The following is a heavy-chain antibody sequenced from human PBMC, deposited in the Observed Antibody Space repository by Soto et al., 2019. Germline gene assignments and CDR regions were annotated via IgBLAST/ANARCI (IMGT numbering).Heavy chain of an antibody. CDR1: GFTFSSYS. J-gene: IGHJ6*02. Sequence: EVQLVESGGGLVKPGGSLRLSCAASGFTFSSYSMNWVRQAPGKGLEWVSSISSSSSYIYYADSVKGRCTISRDNAKNSLCLQMNSLRSEDTAVYYCARAGGWSGWPSDDYYYYGLDDWGQGTTVTVSS. CDR2: ISSSSSYI. D-gene: IGHD6-19*01. V-gene: IGHV3-21*01. CDR3: ARAGGWSGWPSDDYYYYGLDD.